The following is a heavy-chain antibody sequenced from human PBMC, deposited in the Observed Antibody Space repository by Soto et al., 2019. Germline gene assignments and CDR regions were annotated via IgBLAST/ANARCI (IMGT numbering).Heavy chain of an antibody. CDR1: GGSISDNY. CDR2: IYYTGTT. V-gene: IGHV4-59*08. Sequence: SETLSLTCSVSGGSISDNYWGWIRQPPGKGLEWIGYIYYTGTTKYNPSLKSRVTVSVDSSKNQFSLKLDSVTAADTAVYYCARLGGYYQAFDSWGQGTLVTVSS. J-gene: IGHJ4*02. CDR3: ARLGGYYQAFDS. D-gene: IGHD3-22*01.